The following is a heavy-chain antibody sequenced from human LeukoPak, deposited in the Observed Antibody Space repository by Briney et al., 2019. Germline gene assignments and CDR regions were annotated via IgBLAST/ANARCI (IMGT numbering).Heavy chain of an antibody. V-gene: IGHV4-39*07. CDR1: GGSLSSNGYC. J-gene: IGHJ4*02. Sequence: SETLSLTCTFSGGSLSSNGYCWGWIRQPPGEGLEWIGSIYYSGSKTLNNPSLKSRLSISVDTSKHQFSLKLRSVTAADTAVYYCVEYDSGSYRAYFDPWGQGILVTVPS. CDR2: IYYSGSKT. D-gene: IGHD3-10*01. CDR3: VEYDSGSYRAYFDP.